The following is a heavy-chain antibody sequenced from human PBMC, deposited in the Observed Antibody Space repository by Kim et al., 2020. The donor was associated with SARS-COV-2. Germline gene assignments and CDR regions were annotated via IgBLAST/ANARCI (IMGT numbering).Heavy chain of an antibody. CDR1: GGSVSSGSYY. V-gene: IGHV4-61*01. Sequence: SETLSLTCTVSGGSVSSGSYYWSWIRQPPGKGLEWIGYIYYSGSTNYNPSLKSRVTISVDTSKNQFSLKLSSVTAADTAVYYCARLNGGGYQWGQGTLVTVSS. CDR2: IYYSGST. D-gene: IGHD3-22*01. J-gene: IGHJ4*02. CDR3: ARLNGGGYQ.